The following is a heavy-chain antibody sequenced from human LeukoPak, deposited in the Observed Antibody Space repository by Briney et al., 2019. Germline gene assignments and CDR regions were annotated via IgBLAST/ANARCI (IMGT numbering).Heavy chain of an antibody. V-gene: IGHV1-18*01. Sequence: ASVKVSCKASGYTFTSYGISWVRQAPGQGLEWMGWISAYNGNTNYAQKFQGRVTITADKSTSTAYMELSSLRSEDTAVYYCARDRKNYDILTGYYMYWPGGFDPWGQGTLVTVSS. J-gene: IGHJ5*02. D-gene: IGHD3-9*01. CDR3: ARDRKNYDILTGYYMYWPGGFDP. CDR2: ISAYNGNT. CDR1: GYTFTSYG.